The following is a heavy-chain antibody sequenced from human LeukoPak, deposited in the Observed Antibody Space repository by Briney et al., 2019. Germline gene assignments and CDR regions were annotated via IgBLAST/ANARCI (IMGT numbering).Heavy chain of an antibody. V-gene: IGHV3-53*01. CDR2: IYSGGST. CDR1: GFTVSSNY. CDR3: VRDSVGLYYFNY. D-gene: IGHD1-26*01. Sequence: PGGSLRLSCAASGFTVSSNYMSWVRQAPGKGLEWVSAIYSGGSTYYADSVKGRFTISRDNPKNTLYLQMNSLRAEDTAVYYCVRDSVGLYYFNYWGQGTLVTVSS. J-gene: IGHJ4*02.